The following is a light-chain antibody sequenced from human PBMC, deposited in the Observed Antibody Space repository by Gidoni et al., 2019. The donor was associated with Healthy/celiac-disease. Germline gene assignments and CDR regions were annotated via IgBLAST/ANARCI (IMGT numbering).Light chain of an antibody. Sequence: IVLTQSPLSLPVTPGEPASISCKSSQSLLHSNGYNSLDWYLQKPGQSPQLLIYLGSNRASGVPDRFSGSGSGTDFTLKISRVEAEDVGVYDCMQALQTRTFGQGTKLEIK. CDR3: MQALQTRT. CDR2: LGS. CDR1: QSLLHSNGYNS. V-gene: IGKV2-28*01. J-gene: IGKJ2*01.